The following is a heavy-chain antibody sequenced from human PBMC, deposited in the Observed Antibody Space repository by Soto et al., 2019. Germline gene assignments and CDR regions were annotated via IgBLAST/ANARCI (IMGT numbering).Heavy chain of an antibody. CDR2: ISYDGSNK. Sequence: QVQLVESGGGVVQPGRSLRLSCAASGFTFSSYAMHWVRQAPGKGLEWVAVISYDGSNKYYADSVKGRFTISRDNSKNTLYLEMNSLRAEDMGVYYCARDQNGDYYYYCGMDVWGQGTTVTVSS. V-gene: IGHV3-30-3*01. CDR3: ARDQNGDYYYYCGMDV. J-gene: IGHJ6*02. D-gene: IGHD4-17*01. CDR1: GFTFSSYA.